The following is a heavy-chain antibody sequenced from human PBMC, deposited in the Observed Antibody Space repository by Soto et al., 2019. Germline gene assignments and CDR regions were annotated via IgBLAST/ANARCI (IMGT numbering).Heavy chain of an antibody. J-gene: IGHJ4*02. CDR2: ISGGGGNS. Sequence: PGGSLRLSCAASGLNFGDYTMTWVRQAPGKGLVWISTISGGGGNSYYADVVKGRFTITRDNSKNTLYLQMNSLKGEDTALYYCAKGTFGVGWTLDFWGQGTLVTVSS. CDR1: GLNFGDYT. CDR3: AKGTFGVGWTLDF. D-gene: IGHD6-19*01. V-gene: IGHV3-23*01.